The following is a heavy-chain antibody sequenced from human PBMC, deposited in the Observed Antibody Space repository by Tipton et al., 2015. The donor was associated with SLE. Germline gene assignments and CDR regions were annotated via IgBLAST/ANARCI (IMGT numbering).Heavy chain of an antibody. Sequence: SLRLSCAASDSTFSSYGMHWVRQAPGKGLEWVAVISSDGSNKYYADSVKGRFTISRDNSKNTLYLQMNSLRAEDTAVYYCARGVGYYYYMAVWGKGTTVTVSS. J-gene: IGHJ6*03. CDR2: ISSDGSNK. V-gene: IGHV3-30*19. CDR1: DSTFSSYG. CDR3: ARGVGYYYYMAV. D-gene: IGHD1-26*01.